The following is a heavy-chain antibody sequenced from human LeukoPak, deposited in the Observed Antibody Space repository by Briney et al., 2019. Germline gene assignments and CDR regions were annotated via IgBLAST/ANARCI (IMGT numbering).Heavy chain of an antibody. J-gene: IGHJ4*02. V-gene: IGHV3-48*01. Sequence: GGSLRLSCAVSGFTFSSYSMNWVRQAPGKGLEWVSYISGNSNVKNYADSVKGRFTISRDNAKDSLYLRMNSLRAEDTAVYYCARDLPVTREFDYWGQGTLVTVPS. CDR2: ISGNSNVK. D-gene: IGHD4-17*01. CDR1: GFTFSSYS. CDR3: ARDLPVTREFDY.